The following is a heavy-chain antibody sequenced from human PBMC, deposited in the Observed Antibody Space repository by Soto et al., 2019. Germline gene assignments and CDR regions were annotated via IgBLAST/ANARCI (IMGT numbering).Heavy chain of an antibody. CDR2: IFYSGST. D-gene: IGHD2-15*01. CDR1: SGSISSTIYS. V-gene: IGHV4-39*01. CDR3: ARQCRGVTCHWFVP. Sequence: QLQLQESGPGLVKPSETLSLTCTVSSGSISSTIYSWDWIRQPPGKGLEWIGSIFYSGSTYYNPSLKGRVTISVDTAKNQFSLTLTSVTAADTAGYYFARQCRGVTCHWFVPWGQGTLVTVSS. J-gene: IGHJ5*02.